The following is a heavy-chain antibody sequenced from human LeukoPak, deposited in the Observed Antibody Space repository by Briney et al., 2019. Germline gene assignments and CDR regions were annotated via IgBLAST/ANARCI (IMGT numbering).Heavy chain of an antibody. D-gene: IGHD3-3*01. CDR3: ARGLRAYYYGMDV. CDR1: GFTFSSYA. CDR2: ISSNGGST. Sequence: GGSLRLSCAASGFTFSSYAMHWVRQAPGEGLEYVSAISSNGGSTYYADSVKGRFTISRDNSKNTLFLQMGSLRVEDMAVYYCARGLRAYYYGMDVWGQGTTVTVSS. V-gene: IGHV3-64*02. J-gene: IGHJ6*02.